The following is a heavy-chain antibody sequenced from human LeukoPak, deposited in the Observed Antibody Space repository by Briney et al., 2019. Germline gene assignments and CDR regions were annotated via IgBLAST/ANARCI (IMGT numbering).Heavy chain of an antibody. CDR3: ARDTNNWNYVRWRDYYYYYMDV. CDR2: IIPIFGTA. CDR1: GGTFSSYA. V-gene: IGHV1-69*13. Sequence: SVKVSCKASGGTFSSYAISWVRQAPGQGLEWMGGIIPIFGTANYAQKFQGRVTITADESTSTAYMELSSLRSEDTAVYYCARDTNNWNYVRWRDYYYYYMDVWGQGTLVTVSS. J-gene: IGHJ6*03. D-gene: IGHD1-7*01.